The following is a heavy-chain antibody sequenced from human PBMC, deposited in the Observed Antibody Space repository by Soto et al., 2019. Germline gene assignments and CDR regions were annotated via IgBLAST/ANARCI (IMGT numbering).Heavy chain of an antibody. CDR3: ARGPLNVGFYYFDY. V-gene: IGHV1-46*03. J-gene: IGHJ4*02. Sequence: GASVKVSCKASGYTFTKYCMHWVRQAPGQGLEWMGVIFPSDGSTIYAQKFQGRVSMTRDTSTSTVYMELSSLRSDDTTVYYCARGPLNVGFYYFDYWGQGTQVTVSS. CDR1: GYTFTKYC. CDR2: IFPSDGST. D-gene: IGHD3-10*02.